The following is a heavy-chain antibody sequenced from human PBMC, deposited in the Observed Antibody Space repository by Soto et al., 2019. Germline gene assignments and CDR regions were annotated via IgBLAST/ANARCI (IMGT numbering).Heavy chain of an antibody. J-gene: IGHJ6*02. CDR3: ARGPKYYYDSSGFNYYGMDV. CDR1: GGTFSSYA. Sequence: SVKVSCKASGGTFSSYAISWVRQAPGQGLEWMGGIIPIFGTANYAQKFQGRVTITADESTSTAYMELSSLRSEDTAMYYCARGPKYYYDSSGFNYYGMDVWGQGTTVTVSS. V-gene: IGHV1-69*13. D-gene: IGHD3-22*01. CDR2: IIPIFGTA.